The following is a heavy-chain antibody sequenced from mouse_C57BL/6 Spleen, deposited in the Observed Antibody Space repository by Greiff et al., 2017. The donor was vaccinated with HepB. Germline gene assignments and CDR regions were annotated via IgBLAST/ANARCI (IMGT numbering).Heavy chain of an antibody. J-gene: IGHJ2*01. CDR3: ARDWDEGY. CDR1: GYTFTDYY. CDR2: INPNNGGT. D-gene: IGHD4-1*01. Sequence: EVQLQQSGPELVKPGASVKISCKASGYTFTDYYMNWVKQSHGKSLEWIGDINPNNGGTSYNQKFKGKATLTVDKSSSTAYMELRSLTSEDSAVYYCARDWDEGYWGKGTTLTVSS. V-gene: IGHV1-26*01.